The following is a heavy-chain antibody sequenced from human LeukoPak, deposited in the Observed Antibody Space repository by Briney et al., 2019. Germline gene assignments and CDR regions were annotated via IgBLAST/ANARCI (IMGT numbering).Heavy chain of an antibody. Sequence: SETLSLTCTVSGDSINNYYWSWIRQPPGKGLEWIGYMYYNGSPNYNPSLKSRVTISVDRSKKQFSLKLTSVTAADTAVYYCAGQTIAARHRGYYFDYWGQGTLSPSPQ. CDR2: MYYNGSP. D-gene: IGHD6-6*01. CDR3: AGQTIAARHRGYYFDY. CDR1: GDSINNYY. J-gene: IGHJ4*02. V-gene: IGHV4-59*03.